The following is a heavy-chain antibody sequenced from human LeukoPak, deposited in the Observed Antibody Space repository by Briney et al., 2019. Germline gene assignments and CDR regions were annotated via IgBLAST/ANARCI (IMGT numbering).Heavy chain of an antibody. Sequence: GRSLRLSCAASGFTSDDYAMHWDRQAPGKGLEWVSGISWNSGTIDYADSVKGRFTISRDNAKNSLYLLMNSLRAEDTAFYYCAKAVYSPYIDYWGQGTLVTVSS. CDR1: GFTSDDYA. CDR2: ISWNSGTI. V-gene: IGHV3-9*02. J-gene: IGHJ4*02. CDR3: AKAVYSPYIDY. D-gene: IGHD2-8*01.